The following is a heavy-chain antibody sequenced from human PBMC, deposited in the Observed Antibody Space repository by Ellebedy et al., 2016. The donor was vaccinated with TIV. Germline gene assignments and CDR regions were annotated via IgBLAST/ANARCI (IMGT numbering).Heavy chain of an antibody. CDR1: GFTFSSTW. V-gene: IGHV3-74*01. Sequence: GESLKISCAASGFTFSSTWMHSVRQAPGKGLFWVSRIDSDGSNADYADSVRGRFTISRDNAKNTLYLQMKSLRAEDTAVYYCAGSGGYCSGGRCYPHFHYWGQGILVTVSS. D-gene: IGHD2-15*01. J-gene: IGHJ4*02. CDR2: IDSDGSNA. CDR3: AGSGGYCSGGRCYPHFHY.